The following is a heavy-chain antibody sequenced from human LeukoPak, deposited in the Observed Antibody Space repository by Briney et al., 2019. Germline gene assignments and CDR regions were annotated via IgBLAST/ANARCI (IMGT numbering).Heavy chain of an antibody. CDR2: IYYSGRT. J-gene: IGHJ4*02. CDR1: GGSPNSSSYY. CDR3: ARSQASAMVSDY. Sequence: PSETLSVTCTVSGGSPNSSSYYWGWIRQPPGKGLEWIGSIYYSGRTYYNPSLKSRVTIFVDTSNNQFSLKLNSVTAADTAVYYCARSQASAMVSDYWGQGTLVTVSS. D-gene: IGHD5-18*01. V-gene: IGHV4-39*01.